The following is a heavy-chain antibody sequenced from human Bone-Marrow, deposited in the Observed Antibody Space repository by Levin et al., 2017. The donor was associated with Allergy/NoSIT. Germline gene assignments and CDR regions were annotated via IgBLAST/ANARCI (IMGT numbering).Heavy chain of an antibody. CDR2: VTNTGSHI. V-gene: IGHV3-21*06. CDR3: ARWGWDRFGIDL. D-gene: IGHD1-26*01. J-gene: IGHJ5*02. Sequence: GGSLRLSCEGSGFIFDRHNMNWVRQAPGKGLEWVSYVTNTGSHIYYASSVEGRFTISRDNAKNSVYLQMNSLTAEDTAVYYCARWGWDRFGIDLWGQGTLVTVSS. CDR1: GFIFDRHN.